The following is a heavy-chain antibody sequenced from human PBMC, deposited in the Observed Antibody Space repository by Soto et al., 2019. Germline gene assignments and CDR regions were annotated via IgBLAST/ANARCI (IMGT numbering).Heavy chain of an antibody. J-gene: IGHJ5*02. CDR3: ASTRSIKSDFWSGSRGVDRFDP. V-gene: IGHV4-31*03. Sequence: PSETLSLTCTVSGGSISSGGYYWSWIRQHPGKGLEWIGYIYYSGSTYYNPSLKSRVTISVDTSKNQFSLKLSSVTAADTAVYYCASTRSIKSDFWSGSRGVDRFDPWGQGTLVTVSS. D-gene: IGHD3-3*01. CDR2: IYYSGST. CDR1: GGSISSGGYY.